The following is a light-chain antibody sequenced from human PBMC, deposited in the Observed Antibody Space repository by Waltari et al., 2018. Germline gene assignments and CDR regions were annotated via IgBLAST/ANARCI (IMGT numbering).Light chain of an antibody. CDR3: GTWDSSLSGAV. J-gene: IGLJ7*01. Sequence: QSVLTQPPSVSAAPGQRVTISCSGGHSNIGNNYVSWYRQFPGTAPKLLIYEDSERPSGVPGGSSGSKSGTSATLDIAGLQAGDEADYYCGTWDSSLSGAVFGGGTHLTVL. V-gene: IGLV1-51*02. CDR1: HSNIGNNY. CDR2: EDS.